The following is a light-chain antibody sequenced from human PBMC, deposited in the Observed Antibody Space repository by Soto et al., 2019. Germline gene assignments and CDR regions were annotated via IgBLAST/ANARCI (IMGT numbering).Light chain of an antibody. J-gene: IGKJ1*01. CDR1: PSVSSRY. CDR2: GAS. Sequence: EIVLTQSPGTLSLSPGERATLSCRASPSVSSRYLAWYQQKPGQAPRLLISGASTRASGIPDRFSGSGSGPDFTLTISRLEPEDFAVYYFQQYSNSRWTFGQGNKVEIK. CDR3: QQYSNSRWT. V-gene: IGKV3-20*01.